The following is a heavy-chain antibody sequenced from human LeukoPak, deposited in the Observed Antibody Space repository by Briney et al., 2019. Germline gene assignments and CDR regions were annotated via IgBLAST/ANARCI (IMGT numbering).Heavy chain of an antibody. J-gene: IGHJ4*02. V-gene: IGHV4-59*08. CDR2: IHYSGST. CDR3: ATLRGSSSAVFDY. Sequence: SETLSLTCTVSGGSISSDYWSWIRQPPGKGLEWIGYIHYSGSTNYNPSLKRRVTISVDTSKTQFSLKLSSVTAADTAVYYCATLRGSSSAVFDYWGRGTLVTVSS. D-gene: IGHD2-2*01. CDR1: GGSISSDY.